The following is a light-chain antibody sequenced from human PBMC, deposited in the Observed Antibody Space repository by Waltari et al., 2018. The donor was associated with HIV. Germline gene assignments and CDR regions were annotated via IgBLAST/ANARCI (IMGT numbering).Light chain of an antibody. Sequence: QSVLTQSPSVSGAPGQRVTISCTGTSSNNGAGYDVHWFQHLPGTAPKLLVYSDNNRPSGVPDRFSAAKSGTSASLAISGLQVDDEAAYYCQSYDSSLSAYVFGPGTKVTVL. J-gene: IGLJ1*01. V-gene: IGLV1-40*01. CDR2: SDN. CDR3: QSYDSSLSAYV. CDR1: SSNNGAGYD.